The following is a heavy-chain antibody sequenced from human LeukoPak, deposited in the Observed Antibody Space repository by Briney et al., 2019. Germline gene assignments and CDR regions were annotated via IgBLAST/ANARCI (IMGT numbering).Heavy chain of an antibody. V-gene: IGHV3-48*03. D-gene: IGHD3-10*02. J-gene: IGHJ6*04. CDR3: AELGITMIGGV. Sequence: GGSLRLSCAASGFTFSSYEMSWVRQAPGKGLEWVSYISSSGGTIYYADSVKGRFTISRDNAENSLYLQMNSLRAEDTAVYYCAELGITMIGGVWGKGTTVTVSS. CDR2: ISSSGGTI. CDR1: GFTFSSYE.